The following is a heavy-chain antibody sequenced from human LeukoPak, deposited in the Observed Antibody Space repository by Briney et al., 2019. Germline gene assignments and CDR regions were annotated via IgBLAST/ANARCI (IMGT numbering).Heavy chain of an antibody. V-gene: IGHV3-21*01. CDR1: EFTFRSYS. CDR3: ARRGYHDYSGFDY. J-gene: IGHJ4*02. D-gene: IGHD1-26*01. CDR2: ISGNSSDI. Sequence: GGSLRLSCAGSEFTFRSYSMHWVRQAPGKGLEWVSCISGNSSDIYYADSVKGRFTISRDNSKNSLYLQMKSLRAEDTALYYCARRGYHDYSGFDYWGQGTLVTVSS.